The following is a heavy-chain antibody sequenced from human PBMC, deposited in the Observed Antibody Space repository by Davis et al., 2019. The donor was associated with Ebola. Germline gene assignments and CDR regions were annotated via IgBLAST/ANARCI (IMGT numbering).Heavy chain of an antibody. CDR1: GFTFSGPA. J-gene: IGHJ4*02. CDR3: TSVPSGSQNDY. D-gene: IGHD1-26*01. CDR2: IRSKANSYAT. Sequence: GESLKISCAASGFTFSGPAMHWVRQASGKGLEWVGRIRSKANSYATAYAASVKGRFTISRDDSKNTAYLQMNSLRAEDTAVYYCTSVPSGSQNDYWGQGTLVTVSS. V-gene: IGHV3-73*01.